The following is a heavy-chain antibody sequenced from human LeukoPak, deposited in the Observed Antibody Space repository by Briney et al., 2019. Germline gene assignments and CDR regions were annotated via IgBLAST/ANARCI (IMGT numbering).Heavy chain of an antibody. V-gene: IGHV4-59*01. J-gene: IGHJ3*02. D-gene: IGHD3-3*01. Sequence: SETLSLTCTVSGGSISSYYWSWIRQPPWKGLEWIGYIYYSGSTNYNPSLKSRVTISVDTSKNQFSLKLSSVTAADTAVYYCAGRITIFGVPTDAFDIWGQGTMVTVSS. CDR1: GGSISSYY. CDR3: AGRITIFGVPTDAFDI. CDR2: IYYSGST.